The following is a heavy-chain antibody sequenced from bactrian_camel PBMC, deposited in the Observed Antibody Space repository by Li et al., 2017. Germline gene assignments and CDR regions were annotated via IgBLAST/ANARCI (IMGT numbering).Heavy chain of an antibody. D-gene: IGHD1*01. CDR2: LDSDGIA. V-gene: IGHV3S53*01. J-gene: IGHJ4*01. Sequence: HVQLVESGGGSVQAGGSLRLACAASGSLYNYDGMGWFRQTPGNGREAVAALDSDGIADYAAYAAGRFTISKDNAKNLILRMTSLKPEDTAMYYCAADLGGDRRCMACVASRACDWGQGTQVTVS. CDR1: GSLYNYDG. CDR3: AADLGGDRRCMACVASRACD.